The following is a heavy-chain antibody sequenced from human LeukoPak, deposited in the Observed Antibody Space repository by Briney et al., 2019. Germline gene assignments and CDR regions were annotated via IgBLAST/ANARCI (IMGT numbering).Heavy chain of an antibody. CDR3: AKAPRYCSSTSCSPSNYYYYMDV. CDR2: ISGSGGST. Sequence: GGSLRLSCAASEFTFSSYAMSWVRQAPGKGLEWVSAISGSGGSTYYADSVKGRFTISRDNSKNTLYLQMNSLRAEDTAVYYCAKAPRYCSSTSCSPSNYYYYMDVWGKGTTVTVSS. J-gene: IGHJ6*03. D-gene: IGHD2-2*01. V-gene: IGHV3-23*01. CDR1: EFTFSSYA.